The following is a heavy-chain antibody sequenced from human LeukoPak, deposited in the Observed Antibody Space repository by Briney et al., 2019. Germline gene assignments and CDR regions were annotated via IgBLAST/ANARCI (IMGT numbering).Heavy chain of an antibody. Sequence: ASVKVSCTASGYTFTSYGISWVRQAPGQGLEWMGWISAYNGNTNYAQKLQGRVTMTTDTSTSTAYMELRSLRSDDTAVYYCARDRDGDYYGDRFDPWGQGTLVTVSS. D-gene: IGHD4-17*01. J-gene: IGHJ5*02. CDR1: GYTFTSYG. CDR2: ISAYNGNT. CDR3: ARDRDGDYYGDRFDP. V-gene: IGHV1-18*01.